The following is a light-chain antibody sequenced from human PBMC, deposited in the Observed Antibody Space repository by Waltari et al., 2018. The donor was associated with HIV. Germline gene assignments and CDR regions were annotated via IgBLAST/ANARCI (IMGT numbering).Light chain of an antibody. V-gene: IGKV1-39*01. CDR3: QQSSSTPQT. Sequence: DIQMTQSPSSLSASLGDRVTITCRASQNINNYLNWYQQKPGKAPKLLIYAASSLQTGVPSRCSGSGSGTDFTLTISSLQPEDFAMYYCQQSSSTPQTFGQGTKVEIK. J-gene: IGKJ1*01. CDR1: QNINNY. CDR2: AAS.